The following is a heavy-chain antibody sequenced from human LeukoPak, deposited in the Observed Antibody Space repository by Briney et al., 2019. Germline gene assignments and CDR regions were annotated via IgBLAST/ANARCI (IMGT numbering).Heavy chain of an antibody. V-gene: IGHV3-74*01. J-gene: IGHJ4*02. Sequence: PGGSLRLSCAASGFTFSSYWMHWVRQAPGKGLVWVSRINTDGSSTSYADSVKGRFTISRDNSKNTLYLQMNSLRAEDTAVYYCAREEVSGWYKIIDYWGQGTLVTVSS. CDR1: GFTFSSYW. D-gene: IGHD6-19*01. CDR3: AREEVSGWYKIIDY. CDR2: INTDGSST.